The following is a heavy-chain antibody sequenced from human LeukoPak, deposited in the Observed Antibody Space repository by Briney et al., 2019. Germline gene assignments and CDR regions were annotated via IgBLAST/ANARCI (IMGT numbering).Heavy chain of an antibody. Sequence: SVKVSCKASGGTFSSYAISWVRQAPGQGLEWMGRIIPILGIANYAQKFQGRVTITADKSTSTAYMELSSLRSEDTAVYYCARDATAIKTVFDPWGQGTLVTVSS. CDR1: GGTFSSYA. CDR2: IIPILGIA. CDR3: ARDATAIKTVFDP. V-gene: IGHV1-69*04. J-gene: IGHJ5*02. D-gene: IGHD5-18*01.